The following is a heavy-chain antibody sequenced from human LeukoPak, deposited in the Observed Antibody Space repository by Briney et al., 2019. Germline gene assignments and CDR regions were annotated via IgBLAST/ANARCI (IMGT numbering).Heavy chain of an antibody. D-gene: IGHD6-19*01. CDR1: GYTFTGYY. CDR2: INPNSGGT. CDR3: ARDFVQWLVYFDY. Sequence: ASVKVSCKASGYTFTGYYMHWVRQAPGQGLEWMGRINPNSGGTNYAQKFQGRVTTTRDTSISTAYMELSRLRSDDTAVYYCARDFVQWLVYFDYWGQGTLVTVSS. V-gene: IGHV1-2*06. J-gene: IGHJ4*02.